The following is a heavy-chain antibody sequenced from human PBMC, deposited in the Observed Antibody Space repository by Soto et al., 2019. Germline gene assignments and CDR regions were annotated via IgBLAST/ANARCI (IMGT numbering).Heavy chain of an antibody. CDR2: IWYDGSNK. CDR1: GFTFSSYG. J-gene: IGHJ6*02. V-gene: IGHV3-33*06. D-gene: IGHD6-19*01. Sequence: PGGSLRLSCAASGFTFSSYGMHWVRQAPGKGLEWVAVIWYDGSNKYYADSVKGRFTISRDNSKNTLYLQMNSLRAEDTAVYYCAKGAGTRRAHMDVWGQGTTVTVSS. CDR3: AKGAGTRRAHMDV.